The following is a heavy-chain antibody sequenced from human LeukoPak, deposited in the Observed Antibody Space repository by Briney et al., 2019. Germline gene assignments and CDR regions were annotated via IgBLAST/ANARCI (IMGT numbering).Heavy chain of an antibody. CDR2: INHSGST. CDR3: ARSGPWYGSGSYYPYYYGMDV. V-gene: IGHV4-34*01. D-gene: IGHD3-10*01. Sequence: PSETLSLTCAVYGGSFSGYYWSWIRQPPGKGLEWIGEINHSGSTNYNPSLKSRVTISVDTSKNQFSLKLSSVTAADTAVYYCARSGPWYGSGSYYPYYYGMDVWAKGPRSPSPQ. J-gene: IGHJ6*04. CDR1: GGSFSGYY.